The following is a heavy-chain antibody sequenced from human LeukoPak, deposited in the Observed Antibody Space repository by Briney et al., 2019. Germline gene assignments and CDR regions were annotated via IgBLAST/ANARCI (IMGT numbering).Heavy chain of an antibody. J-gene: IGHJ4*02. CDR1: GGSISGFY. CDR2: IYYSGSA. CDR3: ARDRDSSGWFDY. Sequence: ETLCLTCTVSGGSISGFYWGWIRQPPGKGLEWIGFIYYSGSANYNPSLKIQVTMSVDMSKNQFSLKLSSVTAADTAFYYCARDRDSSGWFDYWGQRALGSASS. V-gene: IGHV4-59*01. D-gene: IGHD6-19*01.